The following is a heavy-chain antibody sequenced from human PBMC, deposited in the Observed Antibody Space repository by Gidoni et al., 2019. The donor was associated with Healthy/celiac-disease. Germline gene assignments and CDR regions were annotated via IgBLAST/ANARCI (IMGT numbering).Heavy chain of an antibody. D-gene: IGHD6-13*01. CDR2: TYYSGST. CDR3: ARADPYSSSWSTRYYYYYGMDV. CDR1: GASISSYY. Sequence: QVQLQESGPGLVQPSETLSLTCTVSGASISSYYWSLLRQPPGKGLEWIGYTYYSGSTNYNPSLKSRVTISVDTSKNQFSLKLSSVTAADTAVYYCARADPYSSSWSTRYYYYYGMDVWGQGTTVTVSS. V-gene: IGHV4-59*01. J-gene: IGHJ6*02.